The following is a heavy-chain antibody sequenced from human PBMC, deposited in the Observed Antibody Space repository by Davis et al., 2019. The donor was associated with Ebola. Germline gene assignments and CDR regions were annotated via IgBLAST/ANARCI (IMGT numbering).Heavy chain of an antibody. CDR1: GGSFSGYY. D-gene: IGHD3-3*01. J-gene: IGHJ4*02. CDR2: INHSGST. CDR3: ARDLGTIFGVEFDY. V-gene: IGHV4-34*01. Sequence: MPSETLSLTCAVYGGSFSGYYWSWIRQPPGKGLEWIGEINHSGSTNYNPSLKSRVTISVDTSKNQFSLKLSSVTAADTAVYYCARDLGTIFGVEFDYWGQGTLVTVSS.